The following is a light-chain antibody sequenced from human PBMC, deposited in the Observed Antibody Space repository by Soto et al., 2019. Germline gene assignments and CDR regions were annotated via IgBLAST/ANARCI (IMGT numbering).Light chain of an antibody. J-gene: IGKJ3*01. Sequence: EIVVTQSPATLSVSPGERATLSCRASQSVSSNLAWYQQKPGQAPRLLIYGASTRATGIPARFSGSGSGTEFTLTISSLQSEDFAVYYCQQYNNWWTFGPGTKVDIK. V-gene: IGKV3-15*01. CDR1: QSVSSN. CDR2: GAS. CDR3: QQYNNWWT.